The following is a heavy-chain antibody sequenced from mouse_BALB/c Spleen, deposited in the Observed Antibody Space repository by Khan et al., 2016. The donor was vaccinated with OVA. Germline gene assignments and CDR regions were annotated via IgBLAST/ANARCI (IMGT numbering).Heavy chain of an antibody. CDR2: INRRSGYT. CDR3: ARDRFAY. Sequence: VQLQQSGAELAKPGASVKMSCKASGYTFSNYWIHWVKQRPGQGLEWIGYINRRSGYTYYNQTFKDKATLTTDKSSSTAYMQLSSLTSEDSAVYYCARDRFAYWGQGTTLTVSS. J-gene: IGHJ2*01. CDR1: GYTFSNYW. V-gene: IGHV1-7*01.